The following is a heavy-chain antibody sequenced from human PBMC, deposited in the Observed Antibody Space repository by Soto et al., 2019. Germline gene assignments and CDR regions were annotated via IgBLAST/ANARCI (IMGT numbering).Heavy chain of an antibody. J-gene: IGHJ5*02. Sequence: EVQLVESGGGLVQPGGSLRLSCAASGFTVSSNYMSWVRQAPGKGLEWVSVIYSCGSTYYADSVKGRFTISRDNSKNTLYLQMNSLRAEDTAVYYCARGNYDFWSGYYCSWGQGTLVTVSS. CDR2: IYSCGST. CDR1: GFTVSSNY. CDR3: ARGNYDFWSGYYCS. D-gene: IGHD3-3*01. V-gene: IGHV3-66*01.